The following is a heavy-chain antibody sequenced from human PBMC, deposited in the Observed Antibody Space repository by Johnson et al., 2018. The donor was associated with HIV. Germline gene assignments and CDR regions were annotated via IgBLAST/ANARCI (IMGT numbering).Heavy chain of an antibody. V-gene: IGHV3-30-3*01. J-gene: IGHJ3*02. CDR1: GFTFSSYA. CDR3: ASGAAAAPDAFDI. D-gene: IGHD6-13*01. CDR2: ISYDGSNT. Sequence: QVQLVESGGGVVQPGRSLRLSCVASGFTFSSYAMHWVRQAPGKGLEWVAVISYDGSNTYYADSVKGRFTISRDNSKNTLYLQMNSLRAEDTAVYYCASGAAAAPDAFDIWGQGTMVTVSS.